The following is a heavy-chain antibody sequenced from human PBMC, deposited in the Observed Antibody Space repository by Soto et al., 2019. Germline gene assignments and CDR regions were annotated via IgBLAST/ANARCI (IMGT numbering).Heavy chain of an antibody. V-gene: IGHV3-7*02. D-gene: IGHD2-15*01. CDR2: IKADGSEI. J-gene: IGHJ4*02. CDR3: GRGRQVAV. Sequence: EVQLVESGGGLVQPGGSLRLSCVASGFTFSNYCMTWVRQAPGKGLEWVANIKADGSEIHYVDSVKGRFTISRDNAKDSLSLQMHNLRPEDTGIYYCGRGRQVAVWGQGTLVIVSS. CDR1: GFTFSNYC.